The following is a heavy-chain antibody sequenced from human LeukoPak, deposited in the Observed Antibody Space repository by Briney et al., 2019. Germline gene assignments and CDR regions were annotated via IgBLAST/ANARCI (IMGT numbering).Heavy chain of an antibody. J-gene: IGHJ4*02. Sequence: PGGSLRLSCAASGFTFSSYAMSWVRQAPGKGLEWVSAISGSGGSTYYADSVKGRFTIPRDNSKNTLNLQMNSLRAEDTAVYYCAKVGIAVAGTFDYWGQGTLVTVSS. D-gene: IGHD6-19*01. CDR2: ISGSGGST. V-gene: IGHV3-23*01. CDR3: AKVGIAVAGTFDY. CDR1: GFTFSSYA.